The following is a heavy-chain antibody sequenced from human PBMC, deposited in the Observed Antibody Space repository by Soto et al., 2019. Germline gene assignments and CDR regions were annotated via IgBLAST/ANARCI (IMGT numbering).Heavy chain of an antibody. D-gene: IGHD6-19*01. CDR2: INAGNGNT. J-gene: IGHJ4*02. Sequence: GASVKVSCKASGYTFTSYAMHWVRQAPGQRLEWMGWINAGNGNTKYSQKFQGRVTMTTDTSTSTAYMELRSLRSDDTAVYYCARVSIASGWYFDYWGQGTLVTVSS. CDR1: GYTFTSYA. V-gene: IGHV1-3*01. CDR3: ARVSIASGWYFDY.